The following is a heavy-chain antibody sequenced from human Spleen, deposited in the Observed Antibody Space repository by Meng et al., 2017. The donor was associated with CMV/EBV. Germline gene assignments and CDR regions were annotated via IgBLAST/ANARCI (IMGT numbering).Heavy chain of an antibody. V-gene: IGHV3-11*04. Sequence: AVSVKGRLTISRDSAKNSPYLQMNSLRAEDTAVYYCARVPTWGIAAAGPYYWGQGTLVTVSS. CDR3: ARVPTWGIAAAGPYY. D-gene: IGHD6-13*01. J-gene: IGHJ4*02.